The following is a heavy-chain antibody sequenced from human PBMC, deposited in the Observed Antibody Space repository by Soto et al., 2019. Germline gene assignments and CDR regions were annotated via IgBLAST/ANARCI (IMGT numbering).Heavy chain of an antibody. CDR1: GGTFSSYA. Sequence: SVKVSCKASGGTFSSYAISWVRQAPGQGLEWMGGIIPIFGTANYAQKFQGRVTITADESTSTAYMELSSLRSEDTAVYYCAREASYYYDSSGFDPWGQGTLVTVSS. CDR3: AREASYYYDSSGFDP. J-gene: IGHJ5*02. CDR2: IIPIFGTA. V-gene: IGHV1-69*13. D-gene: IGHD3-22*01.